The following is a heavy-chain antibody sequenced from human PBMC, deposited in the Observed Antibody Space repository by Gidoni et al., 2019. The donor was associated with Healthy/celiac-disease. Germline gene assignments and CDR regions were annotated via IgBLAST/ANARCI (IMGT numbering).Heavy chain of an antibody. CDR3: ARVVAGFFRWFDP. J-gene: IGHJ5*02. Sequence: QVQLQQWGAGLLKPSETLSRTCAVYGGSFSGYYWSWIRQPPGKGLEWIGEINHSGSTNYTPSLKSRFTIPVDTSKNQFSLKLSAVTAADTAVYYCARVVAGFFRWFDPWGQGTLVTVSS. CDR1: GGSFSGYY. V-gene: IGHV4-34*01. D-gene: IGHD6-19*01. CDR2: INHSGST.